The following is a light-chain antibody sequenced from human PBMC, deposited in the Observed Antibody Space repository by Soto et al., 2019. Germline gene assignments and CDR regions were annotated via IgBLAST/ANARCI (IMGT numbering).Light chain of an antibody. J-gene: IGKJ4*01. CDR2: AAS. Sequence: DIQMTQSPSSLSASVGDRVTITCRASQSIPNYLNWYQQRPVKAPQLLIYAASNLQSGVPSRFSGSGSATYFTLTISSLQPEDFASYYCQQNYSTPVTFGGGTKVEIK. V-gene: IGKV1-39*01. CDR3: QQNYSTPVT. CDR1: QSIPNY.